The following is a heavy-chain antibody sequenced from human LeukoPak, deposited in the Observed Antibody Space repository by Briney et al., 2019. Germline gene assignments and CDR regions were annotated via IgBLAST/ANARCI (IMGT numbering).Heavy chain of an antibody. J-gene: IGHJ6*02. CDR1: GFTFSSHE. CDR3: ARATAYLGMDV. V-gene: IGHV3-48*03. Sequence: GGSLRLSCAASGFTFSSHEMNWVRQAPGKGLEWVSYISSSGSTIYYADSVKGRFTISRDNAKNSLYLQMNSLRAEDTAVYYCARATAYLGMDVWGQGTTVTVSS. D-gene: IGHD2-2*01. CDR2: ISSSGSTI.